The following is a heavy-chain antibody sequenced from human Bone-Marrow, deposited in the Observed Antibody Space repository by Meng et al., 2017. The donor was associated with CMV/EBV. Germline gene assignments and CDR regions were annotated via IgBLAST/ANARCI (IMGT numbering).Heavy chain of an antibody. Sequence: ASVKVSCKASGYTFTGYYMHWVRQAPGQGLEWMGWISAYNGNTNYAQKLQGRVTMTTDTSTSTAYMELRSLRSDDTAVYYCARDRGYCSSTSCYVRVGYYYYYGMDVWGQGTTVTGSS. CDR1: GYTFTGYY. V-gene: IGHV1-18*04. D-gene: IGHD2-2*01. CDR3: ARDRGYCSSTSCYVRVGYYYYYGMDV. J-gene: IGHJ6*02. CDR2: ISAYNGNT.